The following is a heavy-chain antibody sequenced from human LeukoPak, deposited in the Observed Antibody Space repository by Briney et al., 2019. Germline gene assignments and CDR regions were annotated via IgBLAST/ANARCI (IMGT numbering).Heavy chain of an antibody. CDR2: ISNSGGII. V-gene: IGHV3-48*03. D-gene: IGHD1-1*01. CDR1: GFTFSSYE. CDR3: AREEVQLWVAPYMDV. J-gene: IGHJ6*03. Sequence: GGSLRLSCAASGFTFSSYEMNWVRQAPGKGLEWVSYISNSGGIIYYADSVKGRFTISRDNAKNSLYLQMNSLRAEDTAIYYCAREEVQLWVAPYMDVWGKGTTVTVSS.